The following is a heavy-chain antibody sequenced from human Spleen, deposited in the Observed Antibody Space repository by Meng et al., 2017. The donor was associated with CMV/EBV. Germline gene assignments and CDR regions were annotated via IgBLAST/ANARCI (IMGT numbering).Heavy chain of an antibody. CDR3: ARGRVKDYPLTF. Sequence: SVKVSCKASGGSFSSYTINWVRQAPGQGLEWMGRIIPFGGLTDCGQKFQGRVTIIADKSTSTAYMELSSLSSEDTAMYYCARGRVKDYPLTFWGQGTLVTVSS. CDR2: IIPFGGLT. V-gene: IGHV1-69*02. J-gene: IGHJ4*02. CDR1: GGSFSSYT. D-gene: IGHD2-15*01.